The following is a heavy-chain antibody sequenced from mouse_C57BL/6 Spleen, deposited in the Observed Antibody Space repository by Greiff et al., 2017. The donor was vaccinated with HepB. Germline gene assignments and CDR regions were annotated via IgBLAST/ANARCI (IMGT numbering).Heavy chain of an antibody. V-gene: IGHV5-9-1*02. CDR3: TRDHRYSNYVVYWYFDV. Sequence: DVMLVESGEGLVKPGGSLKLSCAASGFTFSSYAMSWVRQTPEKRLEWVAYISSGGDYIYYADTVKGRFTISRDNARNTLYLQMSSLKSEDTAMYYCTRDHRYSNYVVYWYFDVWGTGTTVTVSS. CDR1: GFTFSSYA. D-gene: IGHD2-5*01. J-gene: IGHJ1*03. CDR2: ISSGGDYI.